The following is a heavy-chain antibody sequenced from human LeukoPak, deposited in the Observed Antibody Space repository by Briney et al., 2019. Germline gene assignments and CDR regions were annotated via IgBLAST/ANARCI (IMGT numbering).Heavy chain of an antibody. D-gene: IGHD6-13*01. CDR2: ISYDGSIN. CDR1: GFTVSSNY. J-gene: IGHJ4*02. V-gene: IGHV3-30*03. Sequence: GGSLRLSCAASGFTVSSNYMSWVRQAPGKGLEWVALISYDGSINDYADSVKGRFTISRDNSKNTLYLQMNSLRADDTAMYYCARGSYSSSWKTFDYWGQGTLVTVSS. CDR3: ARGSYSSSWKTFDY.